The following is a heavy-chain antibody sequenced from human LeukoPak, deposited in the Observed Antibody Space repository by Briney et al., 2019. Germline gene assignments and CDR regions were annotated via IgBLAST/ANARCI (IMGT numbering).Heavy chain of an antibody. D-gene: IGHD2-15*01. CDR1: GGSISSGLYS. J-gene: IGHJ1*01. CDR2: IYHTGST. CDR3: ARDTPGGFQH. Sequence: SQTLSLTCDVSGGSISSGLYSWSWIRQPLGKGLEWIGYIYHTGSTYYNPSLKSRVTISVDTSKNQFSLRLSSVTAADTAVYYCARDTPGGFQHWGQGTLVTVSS. V-gene: IGHV4-30-2*01.